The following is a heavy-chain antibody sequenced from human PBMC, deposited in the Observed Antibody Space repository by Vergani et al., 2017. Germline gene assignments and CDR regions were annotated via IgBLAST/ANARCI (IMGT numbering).Heavy chain of an antibody. V-gene: IGHV3-23*01. J-gene: IGHJ3*02. Sequence: EVQLLESGGRLVQPGGSLRLSCVASGFAFSRYAMSWVRQAPGKGLEWVSGLTASGSGISYADSVRGRFTISRDNSKNTLYLRVNSLRAEDTAVYYCAKDFSNILTGYYNAFDIWGQGTMVTVSS. D-gene: IGHD3-9*01. CDR3: AKDFSNILTGYYNAFDI. CDR1: GFAFSRYA. CDR2: LTASGSGI.